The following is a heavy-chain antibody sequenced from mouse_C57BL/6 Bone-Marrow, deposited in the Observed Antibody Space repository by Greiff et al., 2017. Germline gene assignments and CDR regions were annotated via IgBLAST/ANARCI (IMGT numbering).Heavy chain of an antibody. V-gene: IGHV2-9*01. CDR3: AKLPITTVVEGFAY. Sequence: VKLVESGPGLVAPSQSLSITCTVSGFSLTSYGVDWVRQPPGKGLGWLGVIWGGGSTNYNSALMSRLSISKDNSKSQVFLKMNSLQTDDTAMYYCAKLPITTVVEGFAYWGQGTLVTVSA. CDR2: IWGGGST. J-gene: IGHJ3*01. D-gene: IGHD1-1*01. CDR1: GFSLTSYG.